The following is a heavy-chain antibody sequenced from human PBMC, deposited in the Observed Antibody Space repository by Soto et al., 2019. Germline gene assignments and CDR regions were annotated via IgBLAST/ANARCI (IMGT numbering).Heavy chain of an antibody. Sequence: QVQLQESGPGLVKPSETLSLTCTVSGGSISTFFWYWLRQAPGKGLEWIAYISQSGRVIYNPYLKSRVTISVDASKNQFSLKLTSVTAADTAVYYCARDRLAADAAEVAFDFWGRGTMVTVSS. J-gene: IGHJ3*01. CDR1: GGSISTFF. CDR3: ARDRLAADAAEVAFDF. CDR2: ISQSGRV. D-gene: IGHD6-25*01. V-gene: IGHV4-59*01.